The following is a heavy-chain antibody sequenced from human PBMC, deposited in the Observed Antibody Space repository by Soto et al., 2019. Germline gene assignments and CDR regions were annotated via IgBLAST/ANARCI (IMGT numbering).Heavy chain of an antibody. D-gene: IGHD2-15*01. CDR2: LYYSGSI. Sequence: QVQLQESGPGLVKPSQTLSLTCTVSGASVSSGAYYWTWIRQYPGKGLEWIGFLYYSGSIYYNPSLKSRVTISAATSKNPFSLKLSSVTAADTAVYSCASLKGYCSGGSCYRGIDYWGQGTLVTVSS. V-gene: IGHV4-31*03. J-gene: IGHJ4*02. CDR1: GASVSSGAYY. CDR3: ASLKGYCSGGSCYRGIDY.